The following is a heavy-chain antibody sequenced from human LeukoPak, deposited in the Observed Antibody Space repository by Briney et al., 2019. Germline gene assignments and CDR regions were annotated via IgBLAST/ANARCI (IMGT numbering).Heavy chain of an antibody. V-gene: IGHV3-30-3*01. CDR3: AKGGGYCSSTSCPNDY. D-gene: IGHD2-2*01. CDR2: ISYDGSNK. CDR1: GFTFSSYA. Sequence: GRSLRLSCAASGFTFSSYAMHWVRQAPGKGLEWVAVISYDGSNKYYADSVKGRFTISRDNSKNTLYLQMNSLRAEDTAVYYCAKGGGYCSSTSCPNDYWGQGTLVTVSS. J-gene: IGHJ4*02.